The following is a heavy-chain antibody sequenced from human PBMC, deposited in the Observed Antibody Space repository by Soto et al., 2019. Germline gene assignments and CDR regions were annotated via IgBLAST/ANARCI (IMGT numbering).Heavy chain of an antibody. CDR3: ARDLGQQLFDY. CDR1: GYTFTSYG. V-gene: IGHV1-18*01. D-gene: IGHD6-13*01. J-gene: IGHJ4*02. Sequence: QVQLMLSGAEVKKPGASVKVSCKASGYTFTSYGISCVRQAPGQGLEWMGWISAYNGNKKYAQKLQGRGSMTTDTSTSTAYMELRSLRSDDTAVYYCARDLGQQLFDYWGQGTLVTVSS. CDR2: ISAYNGNK.